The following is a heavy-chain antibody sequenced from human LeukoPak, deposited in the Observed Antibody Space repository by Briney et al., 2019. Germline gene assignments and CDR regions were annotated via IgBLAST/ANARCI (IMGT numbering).Heavy chain of an antibody. CDR1: GFTFSTYW. D-gene: IGHD1-7*01. CDR2: INSDGSTT. CDR3: ARVTSLTGTIFDS. V-gene: IGHV3-74*01. J-gene: IGHJ4*02. Sequence: PGGSLRLSCAASGFTFSTYWMHWVRHAPGKGLVWVSRINSDGSTTSYADSVKGRFTISRDNAKNTLYLQMSSLRVEDTAVYYCARVTSLTGTIFDSWGQGTLVTVSS.